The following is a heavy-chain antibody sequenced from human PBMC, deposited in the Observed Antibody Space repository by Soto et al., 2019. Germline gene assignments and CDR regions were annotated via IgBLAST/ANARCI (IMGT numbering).Heavy chain of an antibody. J-gene: IGHJ4*02. CDR1: GGSFSGYY. Sequence: SETLSVTCAVYGGSFSGYYWSWISQPPGKGLEWIGEINHSGSTNYNPSLKSRVTISADTSKNQLSLKLSSVTAADTAVYYCARAGRQQLVRNSHFDYWGQGTLVTVSS. D-gene: IGHD6-13*01. CDR2: INHSGST. CDR3: ARAGRQQLVRNSHFDY. V-gene: IGHV4-34*01.